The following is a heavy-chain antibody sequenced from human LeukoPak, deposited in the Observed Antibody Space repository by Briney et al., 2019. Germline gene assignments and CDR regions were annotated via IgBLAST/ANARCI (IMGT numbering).Heavy chain of an antibody. J-gene: IGHJ4*02. CDR2: IYYSGST. CDR3: ARSDTYSSSSRPFDY. CDR1: GGSISSGGYY. Sequence: TSQTLSLTCTVSGGSISSGGYYWSWIRQHPGKGLEWIGYIYYSGSTYYNPSLKSRVTISVDTSKNQFSLKLSSVTAADTAVYYCARSDTYSSSSRPFDYWGQGTLVTVSS. V-gene: IGHV4-31*03. D-gene: IGHD6-6*01.